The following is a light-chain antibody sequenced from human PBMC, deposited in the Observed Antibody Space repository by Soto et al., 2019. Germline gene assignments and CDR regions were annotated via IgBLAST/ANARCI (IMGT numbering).Light chain of an antibody. CDR1: SSDVGGYNY. J-gene: IGLJ1*01. V-gene: IGLV2-14*01. CDR2: DVS. Sequence: QSALTQPASVSGSPGQSITISCTGTSSDVGGYNYVSWYQQHPGKAPKLMIYDVSNRPSGVSNRFSRSKYGNTASLTISGLQAEDEADYYCRSYTSSSTYVFGTGTKLTVL. CDR3: RSYTSSSTYV.